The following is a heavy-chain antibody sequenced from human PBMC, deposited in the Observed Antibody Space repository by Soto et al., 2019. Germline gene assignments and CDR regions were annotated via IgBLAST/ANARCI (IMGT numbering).Heavy chain of an antibody. Sequence: SETLSLTCTVSGGSIGRSSYYWGWIRQPPGKGLEWIGSIYYSGSTHYNPSLKSRVTISVDTSKNQFSLKLSSVTAADTAVYYCATIPATTILTDFWGQGTLVTVSS. CDR2: IYYSGST. D-gene: IGHD2-2*02. V-gene: IGHV4-39*01. CDR3: ATIPATTILTDF. CDR1: GGSIGRSSYY. J-gene: IGHJ4*02.